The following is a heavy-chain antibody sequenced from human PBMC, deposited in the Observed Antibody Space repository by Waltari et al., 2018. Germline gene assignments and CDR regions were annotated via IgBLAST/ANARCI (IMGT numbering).Heavy chain of an antibody. V-gene: IGHV1-2*06. CDR3: ARGRGELLGSY. CDR2: INPNRGGT. Sequence: QVQLVQSGAEVKKPGASVKVSCKASGYTFTGYYMHWVRQAPGQGLGWMGRINPNRGGTNYAQKFQGRVTMTRDTSISTAYMELSRLRSDDTAVYYCARGRGELLGSYWGQGTLVTVSS. CDR1: GYTFTGYY. J-gene: IGHJ4*02. D-gene: IGHD1-26*01.